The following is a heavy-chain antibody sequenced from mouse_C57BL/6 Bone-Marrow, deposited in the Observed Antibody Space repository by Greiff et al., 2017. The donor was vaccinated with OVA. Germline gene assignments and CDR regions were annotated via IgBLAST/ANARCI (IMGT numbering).Heavy chain of an antibody. V-gene: IGHV3-6*01. D-gene: IGHD3-2*02. CDR1: GYSITSGYY. Sequence: EVKLMESGPGLVKPSQSLSLTCSVTGYSITSGYYWNWIRQFPGNKLEWMGYISYDGSNNYNPSLKNRISITRDTSKNQFFLKLNSVTTEDTATYYCAKDSSGPSFDYWGQGTTLTVSS. CDR2: ISYDGSN. CDR3: AKDSSGPSFDY. J-gene: IGHJ2*01.